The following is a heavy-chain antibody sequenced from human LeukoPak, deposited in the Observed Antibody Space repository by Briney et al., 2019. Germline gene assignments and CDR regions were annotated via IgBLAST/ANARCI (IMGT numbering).Heavy chain of an antibody. V-gene: IGHV4-59*01. J-gene: IGHJ4*02. CDR1: GGSISSYY. CDR2: IYYSGST. CDR3: ARDIGIVVVPAAPGYFDY. Sequence: SETLSLTCTVSGGSISSYYWSWIRQPPGKGLEWIGYIYYSGSTNYNPSLKSRVTISVDTSKNQFSLKLSSVTAADTAVYYCARDIGIVVVPAAPGYFDYWGQGTLVTISS. D-gene: IGHD2-2*01.